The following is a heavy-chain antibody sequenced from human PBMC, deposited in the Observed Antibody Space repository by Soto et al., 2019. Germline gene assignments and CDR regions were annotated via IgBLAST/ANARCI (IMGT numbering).Heavy chain of an antibody. CDR3: RNISRYSTDV. Sequence: QLQLQESGPGLVKPSETLSLSCTVSGGSITSSFYWGWIRQPPGKGLEWIGSIYGTGNTYYNPSLKGRVTISADTSKNQFSLNLISVTAADTAVYYCRNISRYSTDVWRQGATVTVSS. J-gene: IGHJ6*02. V-gene: IGHV4-39*01. CDR1: GGSITSSFY. CDR2: IYGTGNT. D-gene: IGHD6-13*01.